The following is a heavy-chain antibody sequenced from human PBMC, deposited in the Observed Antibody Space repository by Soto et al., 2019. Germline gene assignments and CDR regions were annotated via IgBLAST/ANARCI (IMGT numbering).Heavy chain of an antibody. CDR1: GYALNNYA. Sequence: PGGALRLSCAASGYALNNYAMNWVRQAPGKGLEWVSLISWDGESTYYADPVKGRFTVSRDNSKKSLYLQMNSVRVDDTALYYCAKVGQLDITTGHAYFDHWGQGTLVTVSS. D-gene: IGHD5-12*01. CDR2: ISWDGEST. J-gene: IGHJ4*02. CDR3: AKVGQLDITTGHAYFDH. V-gene: IGHV3-43D*04.